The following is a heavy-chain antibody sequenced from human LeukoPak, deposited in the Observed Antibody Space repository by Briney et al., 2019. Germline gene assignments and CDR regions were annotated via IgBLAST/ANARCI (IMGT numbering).Heavy chain of an antibody. CDR2: INPNSGGT. Sequence: ASVKVSCKASGYTFTRYYMHWVRQAPGQGLEWMGWINPNSGGTNYAQKFQGRVTMTRDTSISTAYMELSRLRSDDTAVYYCASMSDFWSGPYGMDVWGQGTTVTVSS. D-gene: IGHD3-3*01. V-gene: IGHV1-2*02. CDR3: ASMSDFWSGPYGMDV. CDR1: GYTFTRYY. J-gene: IGHJ6*02.